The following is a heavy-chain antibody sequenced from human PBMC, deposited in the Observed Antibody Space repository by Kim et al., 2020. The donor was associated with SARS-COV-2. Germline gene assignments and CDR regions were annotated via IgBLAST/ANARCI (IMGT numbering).Heavy chain of an antibody. J-gene: IGHJ3*02. D-gene: IGHD6-19*01. CDR1: GFTFSSYA. CDR3: ATQAVAGTRSVRDAFDI. CDR2: ISSNGGST. Sequence: GGSLILSCAASGFTFSSYAMHWVRQAPGKGLEYVSAISSNGGSTYYANSVKGRFTISRDNSKNTLYLQMGSLRAEDMAVYYCATQAVAGTRSVRDAFDIWGQGTMVTVSS. V-gene: IGHV3-64*01.